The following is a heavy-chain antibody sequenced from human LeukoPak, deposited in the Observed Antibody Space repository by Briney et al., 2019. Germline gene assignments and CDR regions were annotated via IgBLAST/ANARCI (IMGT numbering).Heavy chain of an antibody. CDR2: ISYDGSNE. CDR1: GFTFSSYG. V-gene: IGHV3-30*03. J-gene: IGHJ4*02. D-gene: IGHD2-21*02. Sequence: GGSLRLSCAASGFTFSSYGIRWVRQAPGKGLEWVALISYDGSNEYYADSVKGRFTISRDNSKNTLYMQMNSLRAEDTAVYYCARPAYCGGNCYYFPDYWGQGTLVTVSS. CDR3: ARPAYCGGNCYYFPDY.